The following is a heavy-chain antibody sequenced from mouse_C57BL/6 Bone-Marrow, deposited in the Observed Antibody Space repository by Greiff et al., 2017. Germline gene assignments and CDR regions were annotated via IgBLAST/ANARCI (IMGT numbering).Heavy chain of an antibody. Sequence: QVQLKQPGAELVRPGSSVKLSCKASGYTFTSYWMHWVKQRPIQGLEWIGNIDPSDSETHYNQKFKDKATLTVDKSSSTAYMQLSSLTSEDSAVYYCALLGAARYFDVWGTGTTVTVSS. CDR3: ALLGAARYFDV. D-gene: IGHD2-1*01. J-gene: IGHJ1*03. CDR2: IDPSDSET. CDR1: GYTFTSYW. V-gene: IGHV1-52*01.